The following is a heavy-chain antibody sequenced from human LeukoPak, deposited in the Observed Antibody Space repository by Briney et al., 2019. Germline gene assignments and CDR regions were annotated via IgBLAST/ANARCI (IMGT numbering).Heavy chain of an antibody. Sequence: GRSLRLSCAASGFTFDDYAMHWVRQAPGKGLEWVSGISWNSGSIGYADSVKGRFTISRDNAKNSLYLQMNSLRAEDMALYYCAKGAYYDSQDAFDIWGQGTMVTVSS. V-gene: IGHV3-9*03. CDR2: ISWNSGSI. CDR3: AKGAYYDSQDAFDI. J-gene: IGHJ3*02. D-gene: IGHD3-22*01. CDR1: GFTFDDYA.